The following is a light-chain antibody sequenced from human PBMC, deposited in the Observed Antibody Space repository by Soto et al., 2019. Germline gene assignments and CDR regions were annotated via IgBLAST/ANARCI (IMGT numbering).Light chain of an antibody. CDR3: QQYSSSPYT. J-gene: IGKJ2*01. V-gene: IGKV3-20*01. CDR2: AAS. Sequence: EIVLTQSPGTLSLSPGERATLSCRASQSVSSSYLAWYQQKPGQAPRLLIYAASSRATGIPDRFSGSGSGTDLHLTISSLEPEDFAVYYCQQYSSSPYTFGQGTKREIK. CDR1: QSVSSSY.